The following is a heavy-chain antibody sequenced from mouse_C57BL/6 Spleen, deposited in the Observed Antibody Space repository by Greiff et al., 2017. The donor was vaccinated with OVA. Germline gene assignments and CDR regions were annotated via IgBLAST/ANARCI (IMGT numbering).Heavy chain of an antibody. CDR1: GYTFTSYW. V-gene: IGHV1-50*01. D-gene: IGHD1-1*01. J-gene: IGHJ1*03. CDR3: ARGYYGSSLYWYFDV. CDR2: IDPSDSYT. Sequence: QVQLQQPGAELVQPGASVKLSCKASGYTFTSYWMQWVKQRPGQGLEWIGEIDPSDSYTNYNQKFMGKATLTVDTSSSTAYVQLSSLTSEDSAVYYCARGYYGSSLYWYFDVWGTGTTVTVSS.